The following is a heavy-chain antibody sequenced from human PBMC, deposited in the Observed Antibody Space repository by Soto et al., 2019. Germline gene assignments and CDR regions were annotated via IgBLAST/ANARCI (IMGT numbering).Heavy chain of an antibody. Sequence: ASVKVSCKASGYTFTSYDINWVRQATGQGLEWMGWMNPNSGNTGYAQKFQGRVTMTRNTSISTAYMELSSLRSEDTAVYYCARGQYYYGSGSYYEFDYWGQGTLVTVSS. CDR3: ARGQYYYGSGSYYEFDY. V-gene: IGHV1-8*01. J-gene: IGHJ4*02. CDR2: MNPNSGNT. D-gene: IGHD3-10*01. CDR1: GYTFTSYD.